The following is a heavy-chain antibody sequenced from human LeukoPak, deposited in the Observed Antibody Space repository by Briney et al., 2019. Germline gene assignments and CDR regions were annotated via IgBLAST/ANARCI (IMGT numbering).Heavy chain of an antibody. CDR2: IYYSGST. Sequence: PSETLSLTRPVSGGSISSYSWSWIRQPPGKGLEWIGYIYYSGSTNYNPSLKSRVTISVDTSKNQFSLKLSSVTAADTAVYYCARHEVGGAADYWGQGTLVTVSS. V-gene: IGHV4-59*08. CDR1: GGSISSYS. J-gene: IGHJ4*02. CDR3: ARHEVGGAADY. D-gene: IGHD3-16*01.